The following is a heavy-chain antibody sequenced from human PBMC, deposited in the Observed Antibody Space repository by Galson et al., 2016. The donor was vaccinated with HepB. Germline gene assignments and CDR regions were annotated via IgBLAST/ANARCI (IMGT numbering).Heavy chain of an antibody. J-gene: IGHJ6*01. D-gene: IGHD3-10*01. CDR3: ARDNAWFGERKYYYYYGLDV. CDR1: GFTVSNKY. Sequence: SLRLSCAASGFTVSNKYMSWVRQAPGKGPEWLSVIYSGGSTYYADSVKGRFTISRDNSNNTLYLQMNSLRAEDTAVYYCARDNAWFGERKYYYYYGLDVWGQGTTVTVSS. V-gene: IGHV3-53*01. CDR2: IYSGGST.